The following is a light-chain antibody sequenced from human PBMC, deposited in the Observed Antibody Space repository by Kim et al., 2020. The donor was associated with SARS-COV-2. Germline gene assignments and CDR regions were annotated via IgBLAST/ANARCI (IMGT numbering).Light chain of an antibody. CDR1: RTVATY. CDR2: GAS. Sequence: PGQRTTLSCRATRTVATYLAWYQKKPGQAPRLLIYGASSRATGIPDRFSGSGSGADFTLTISRLEPEDFAIYYCQQYASSPFTFGQGTKLEI. J-gene: IGKJ2*01. CDR3: QQYASSPFT. V-gene: IGKV3-20*01.